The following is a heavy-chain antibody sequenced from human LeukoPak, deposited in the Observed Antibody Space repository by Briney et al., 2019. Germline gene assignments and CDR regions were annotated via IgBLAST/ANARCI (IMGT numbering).Heavy chain of an antibody. D-gene: IGHD2-21*02. CDR1: GFTFSSYA. V-gene: IGHV3-23*01. CDR2: ISDSGGTT. CDR3: ARDTSTDFPFDY. Sequence: GGSLRLSCAASGFTFSSYAMSWVRHAPGEGLEWVSAISDSGGTTYYADSVKGRFTISRDNSKNTLYLQMNSLRAEDTAVYYCARDTSTDFPFDYWGQGTLVTVSS. J-gene: IGHJ4*02.